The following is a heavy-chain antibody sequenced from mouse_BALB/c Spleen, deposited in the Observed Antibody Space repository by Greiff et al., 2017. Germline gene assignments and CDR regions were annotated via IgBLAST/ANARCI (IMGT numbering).Heavy chain of an antibody. CDR3: ARERNYYGLFDY. V-gene: IGHV5-17*02. J-gene: IGHJ2*01. CDR1: GFTFSSFG. Sequence: EVKLMESGGGLVQPGGSRKLSCAASGFTFSSFGMHWVRQAPEKGLEWVAYISSGSSTIYYADTVKGRFTISRDNPKNTLFLQMTSLRSEDTAMYYCARERNYYGLFDYWGQGTTLTVSS. CDR2: ISSGSSTI. D-gene: IGHD1-1*01.